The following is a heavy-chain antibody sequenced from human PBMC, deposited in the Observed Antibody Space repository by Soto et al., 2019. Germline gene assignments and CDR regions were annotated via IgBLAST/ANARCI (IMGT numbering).Heavy chain of an antibody. D-gene: IGHD1-26*01. V-gene: IGHV4-31*03. CDR2: IYYSGSS. CDR3: ARVEGSSYYFRHDC. J-gene: IGHJ4*02. CDR1: GGSISSGSYH. Sequence: PSETLSLTCTVSGGSISSGSYHWSWIRQHPGKGLEWIGNIYYSGSSYYNPSLKIRATISIDTSKDQFSLRLGSVTAADTAVYYCARVEGSSYYFRHDCWGRGTLVTVSS.